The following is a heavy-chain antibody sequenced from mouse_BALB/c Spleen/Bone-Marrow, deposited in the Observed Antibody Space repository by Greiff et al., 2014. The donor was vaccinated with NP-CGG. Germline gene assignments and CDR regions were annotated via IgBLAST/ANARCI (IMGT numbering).Heavy chain of an antibody. Sequence: EVQLVESGGDLVKPRGSLKLSCAASGFTFSNYGMSWVRQTPDKRLEWVATISSGGSYTYYPDSLKGRFTISRDNAKNTLYLQMSSLKSEDTAMYYCASPHYCDSSPWWYFDVWGAGTTVTVSS. CDR1: GFTFSNYG. CDR3: ASPHYCDSSPWWYFDV. D-gene: IGHD1-1*01. V-gene: IGHV5-6*01. CDR2: ISSGGSYT. J-gene: IGHJ1*01.